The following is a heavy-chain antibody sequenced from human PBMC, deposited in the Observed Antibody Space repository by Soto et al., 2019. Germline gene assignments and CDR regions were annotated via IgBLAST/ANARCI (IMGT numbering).Heavy chain of an antibody. CDR2: VWYDGGTK. CDR1: GFTFSSYE. CDR3: ARIAVASKNHDETIDY. Sequence: QVQLVESGGGVVQPGRSLKLSCAASGFTFSSYEMHWVRQPPGKGLEWVAVVWYDGGTKYYADSVKGRFTISRDNSKSTLYLQMNSLRAEDTAVYYCARIAVASKNHDETIDYWGQGTLVTVSS. D-gene: IGHD6-19*01. J-gene: IGHJ4*02. V-gene: IGHV3-33*01.